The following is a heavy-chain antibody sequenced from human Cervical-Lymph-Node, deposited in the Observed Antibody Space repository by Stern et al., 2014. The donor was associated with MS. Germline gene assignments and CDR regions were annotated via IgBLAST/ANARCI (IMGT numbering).Heavy chain of an antibody. V-gene: IGHV3-48*02. CDR3: ARGFLHNSFDL. J-gene: IGHJ3*01. CDR1: GFVFRRYS. D-gene: IGHD5-24*01. Sequence: EVQLVESGGGLVKPGGSLRLTCAGSGFVFRRYSMDWVRQAPGQGLEWLSFINSEGDTIYYADSVRGRFTISRDDDKNSIFLQMTNLRDEDAAVYYCARGFLHNSFDLWGLGTVVTVSS. CDR2: INSEGDTI.